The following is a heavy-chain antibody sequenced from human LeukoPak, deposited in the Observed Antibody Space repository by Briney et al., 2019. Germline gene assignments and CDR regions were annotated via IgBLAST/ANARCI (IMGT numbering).Heavy chain of an antibody. V-gene: IGHV3-9*01. Sequence: GGSLRLSCAASGFPFDDYAIHWVRQAPGKGLDWVSGISWNSGSIGYAASVKGRFTISRDNAKNSLYLQMNSLRAEDTALYYCAKSNSGWGLAFDIWGQGTMVTVSS. D-gene: IGHD6-19*01. CDR1: GFPFDDYA. CDR2: ISWNSGSI. J-gene: IGHJ3*02. CDR3: AKSNSGWGLAFDI.